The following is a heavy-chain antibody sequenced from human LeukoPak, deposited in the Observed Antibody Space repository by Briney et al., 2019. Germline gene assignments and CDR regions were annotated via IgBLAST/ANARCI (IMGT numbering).Heavy chain of an antibody. J-gene: IGHJ4*02. CDR1: GFTLSNYA. V-gene: IGHV3-30*04. CDR2: ISYDGSNK. D-gene: IGHD3-3*01. Sequence: GGSLRLSCAGSGFTLSNYAMHWVRQAPGKGLEWVAVISYDGSNKYYADSVKGRFTISRDNSKNTLYLQMNSLRAEDTAVYYCARDRVPSWSGYLDYWGQGTLVTVSS. CDR3: ARDRVPSWSGYLDY.